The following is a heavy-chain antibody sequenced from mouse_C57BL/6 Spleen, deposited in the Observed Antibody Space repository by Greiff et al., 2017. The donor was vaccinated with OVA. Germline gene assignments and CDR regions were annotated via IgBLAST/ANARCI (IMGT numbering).Heavy chain of an antibody. CDR3: ARGEIGYLSFAY. CDR2: IYPGDGDT. J-gene: IGHJ3*01. Sequence: QVQLKQSGPELVKPGASVKISCKASGYAFSSSWMNWVKQRPGKGLEWIGRIYPGDGDTNYNGKFKGKATLTADKSSSTAYMQLSSLTSEDSAVYFCARGEIGYLSFAYWGQGTLVTVSA. V-gene: IGHV1-82*01. D-gene: IGHD2-2*01. CDR1: GYAFSSSW.